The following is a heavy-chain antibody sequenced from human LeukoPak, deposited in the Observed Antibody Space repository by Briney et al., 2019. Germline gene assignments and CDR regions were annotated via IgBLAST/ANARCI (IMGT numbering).Heavy chain of an antibody. J-gene: IGHJ4*02. Sequence: GALRLSCAASGFTFSSYVMSWVRQAPGKGLEWVSAISGSGGSTYYADSVKGRFTISRDNSKNTLYLQMNSLRAEDTAVYYCAKGIGIYSGYVGVYWGQGTLVTVSS. CDR2: ISGSGGST. CDR3: AKGIGIYSGYVGVY. D-gene: IGHD5-12*01. CDR1: GFTFSSYV. V-gene: IGHV3-23*01.